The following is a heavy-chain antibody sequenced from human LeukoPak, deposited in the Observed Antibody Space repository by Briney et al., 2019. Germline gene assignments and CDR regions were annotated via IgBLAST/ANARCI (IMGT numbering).Heavy chain of an antibody. D-gene: IGHD6-19*01. V-gene: IGHV4-39*01. Sequence: SETLSLTCIVSGGSISSTSYYWGWIRQPPGRGLEWIASIYYSGTTYYNPSLKSRVTISVDTSKNQFSLKPSSVSAADTAVYYCARQISSGTQPCDWFDPWGQGTLVTVSS. CDR1: GGSISSTSYY. CDR3: ARQISSGTQPCDWFDP. CDR2: IYYSGTT. J-gene: IGHJ5*02.